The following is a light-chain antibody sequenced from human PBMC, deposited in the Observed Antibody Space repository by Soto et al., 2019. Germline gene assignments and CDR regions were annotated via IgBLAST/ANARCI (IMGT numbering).Light chain of an antibody. CDR3: QQYGSSPFT. J-gene: IGKJ2*01. CDR2: VAS. Sequence: EIVLTQSPGTLSLSPGERATLSCRASQSVSSSYLAWYQQKPGQAPRQLIYVASSRATGIPDRFSGGGSGTDFTLTISRLEPEDFAVYYCQQYGSSPFTFGQGTKLEIK. V-gene: IGKV3-20*01. CDR1: QSVSSSY.